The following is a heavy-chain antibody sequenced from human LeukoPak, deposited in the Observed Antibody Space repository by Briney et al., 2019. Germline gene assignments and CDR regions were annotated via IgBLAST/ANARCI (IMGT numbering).Heavy chain of an antibody. V-gene: IGHV3-64D*06. CDR3: VKDSSSGSYFDY. CDR1: GFTFSRYA. J-gene: IGHJ4*02. Sequence: GGSLRLSCSASGFTFSRYAMHWVRQAPGKGLEYVSAISSNGGSTYYADSVKGRSTISRDNSRNTLHLQMSSLRVEDTAVYYCVKDSSSGSYFDYWGQGTLVTVSS. D-gene: IGHD3-10*01. CDR2: ISSNGGST.